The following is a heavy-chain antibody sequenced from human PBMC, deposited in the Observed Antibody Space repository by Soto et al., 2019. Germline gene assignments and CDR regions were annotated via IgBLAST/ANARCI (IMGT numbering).Heavy chain of an antibody. D-gene: IGHD3-10*01. CDR2: VNPIVSMS. CDR3: ASSYGSGSRAFDY. Sequence: QVQLVQSGAEVKRPGSSVKVSCKASGDTFNFYSINWVRQAPGLGLEWMGRVNPIVSMSNYAQKFQGRVTMNADKSTSTAYMELSSLRSEDTAIYYCASSYGSGSRAFDYWGQGALVTVSS. V-gene: IGHV1-69*02. J-gene: IGHJ4*02. CDR1: GDTFNFYS.